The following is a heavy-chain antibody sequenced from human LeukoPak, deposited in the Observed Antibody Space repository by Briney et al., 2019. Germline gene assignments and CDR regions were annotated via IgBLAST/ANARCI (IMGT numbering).Heavy chain of an antibody. V-gene: IGHV3-23*01. Sequence: GWSLSLSCAASGFTFRQYAMCWVRQAPGKGLDWVSAICGSGCSTYYADSVKGRFTISRDNSKNTLYLQMNSLRAEDTAVYYCAKDGPGYCSSTSCLYYYYGMDVWGQGTTVTVSS. CDR2: ICGSGCST. CDR1: GFTFRQYA. D-gene: IGHD2-2*01. J-gene: IGHJ6*02. CDR3: AKDGPGYCSSTSCLYYYYGMDV.